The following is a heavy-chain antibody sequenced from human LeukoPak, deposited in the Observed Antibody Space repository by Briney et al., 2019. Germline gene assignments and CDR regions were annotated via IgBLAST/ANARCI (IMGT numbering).Heavy chain of an antibody. J-gene: IGHJ4*02. Sequence: PGGSLRLSCAASGFTFTTNAMSWVRPAPGKGLEWVSAISGRTGATYYADSEKGQFTISRDNSKSTLYLRMDSLRAEDTAVYYCAKCGNSGCHLIDYWGQGTLVTVSS. CDR3: AKCGNSGCHLIDY. CDR2: ISGRTGAT. CDR1: GFTFTTNA. D-gene: IGHD5-12*01. V-gene: IGHV3-23*01.